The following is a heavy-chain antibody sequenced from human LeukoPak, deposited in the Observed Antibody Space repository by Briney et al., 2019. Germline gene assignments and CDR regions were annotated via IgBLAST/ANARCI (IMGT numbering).Heavy chain of an antibody. Sequence: PSETLSLTCAVSGGSISSGGYSWSWIRQPPGKGLEWIGYIYYSGSTNYNPSLKSRVTISVDTSKNQFSLKLSSVTAADTAVYYCARATGANWFQYPFDYWGQGTLVTVSS. V-gene: IGHV4-61*08. CDR1: GGSISSGGYS. CDR2: IYYSGST. J-gene: IGHJ4*02. D-gene: IGHD3-9*01. CDR3: ARATGANWFQYPFDY.